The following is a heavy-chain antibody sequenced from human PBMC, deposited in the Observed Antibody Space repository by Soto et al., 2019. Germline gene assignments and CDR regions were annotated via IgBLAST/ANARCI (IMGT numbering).Heavy chain of an antibody. CDR3: ARVAAPPSWAAAGNNYFDY. D-gene: IGHD6-13*01. J-gene: IGHJ4*02. CDR2: IYYSGST. V-gene: IGHV4-59*01. CDR1: GGSISSYY. Sequence: SETLSLTCTVSGGSISSYYWSWIRQPPGKGLEWIGYIYYSGSTNYNPSLKSRVTISVDTSKNQFSLKLSSVTAADTAVYYCARVAAPPSWAAAGNNYFDYWGQGTLVTVSS.